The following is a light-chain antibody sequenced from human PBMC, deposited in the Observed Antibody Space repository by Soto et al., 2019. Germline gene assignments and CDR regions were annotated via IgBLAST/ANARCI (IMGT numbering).Light chain of an antibody. Sequence: EIVMTQSPATLSVSPGERATLSCRASQSVSINLAWYQQKPGQAPRLLIYAASTRATGIPARFSGSGSVTELTITNSSPQAEDFAVYYRQQYYHWTVFGQGTKVDIK. J-gene: IGKJ1*01. CDR3: QQYYHWTV. V-gene: IGKV3-15*01. CDR2: AAS. CDR1: QSVSIN.